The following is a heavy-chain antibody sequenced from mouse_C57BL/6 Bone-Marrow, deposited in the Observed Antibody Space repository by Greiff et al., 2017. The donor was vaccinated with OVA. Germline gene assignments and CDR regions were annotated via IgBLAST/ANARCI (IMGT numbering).Heavy chain of an antibody. CDR2: IHPNSGST. J-gene: IGHJ2*01. CDR3: ASPGTGYYFDY. Sequence: VQLQQPGAELVKPGASVKLSCKASGYTFTSYWMHWVKQRPGQGLEWIGMIHPNSGSTNYNEKFKSKVTLTVDKSSSTAYMQLSSLASEDSAVYYCASPGTGYYFDYWGQGTTLTVSS. D-gene: IGHD3-3*01. V-gene: IGHV1-64*01. CDR1: GYTFTSYW.